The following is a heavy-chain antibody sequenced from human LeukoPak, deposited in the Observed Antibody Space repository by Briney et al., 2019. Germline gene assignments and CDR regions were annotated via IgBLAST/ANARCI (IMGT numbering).Heavy chain of an antibody. D-gene: IGHD2-21*02. J-gene: IGHJ4*02. Sequence: ASVKVSCKASGSTFTNYYMHWVRHAPAQGLERMGIINPSGASTSYAQKFQGRVTMTRDKSTSTVYMELSSLRSEDTAVYYCARARVVVTATPSDYWGQGTLVTVSS. V-gene: IGHV1-46*01. CDR1: GSTFTNYY. CDR2: INPSGAST. CDR3: ARARVVVTATPSDY.